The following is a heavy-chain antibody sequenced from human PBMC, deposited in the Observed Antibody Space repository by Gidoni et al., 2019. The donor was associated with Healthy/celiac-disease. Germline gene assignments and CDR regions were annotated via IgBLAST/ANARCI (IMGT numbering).Heavy chain of an antibody. CDR2: MNSNSGDT. D-gene: IGHD5-12*01. CDR1: GYTFTSYD. CDR3: TRLSAYSGYD. Sequence: QVQLVQSGAEVKKPGASVKVSCKASGYTFTSYDINWVRQATGQGLEWMGWMNSNSGDTAYAQKFQGRVTMTRNTSISTAYMELSSLRSEDTAVYYCTRLSAYSGYDWGQGTLVTVSS. J-gene: IGHJ4*02. V-gene: IGHV1-8*01.